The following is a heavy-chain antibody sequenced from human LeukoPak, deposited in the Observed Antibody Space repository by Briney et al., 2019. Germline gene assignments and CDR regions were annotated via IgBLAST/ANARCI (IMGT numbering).Heavy chain of an antibody. CDR1: SGSISSTTYY. CDR2: IYHSGST. CDR3: ATYGDYRGRGWFDP. D-gene: IGHD4-17*01. Sequence: SETLSLTCTVSSGSISSTTYYWSWIRQPPGKGLEWIGYIYHSGSTYYNPSLKSRVTISVDRSKNQFSLKLSSVTAADTAVYYCATYGDYRGRGWFDPWGQGTLVTVSS. J-gene: IGHJ5*02. V-gene: IGHV4-30-2*01.